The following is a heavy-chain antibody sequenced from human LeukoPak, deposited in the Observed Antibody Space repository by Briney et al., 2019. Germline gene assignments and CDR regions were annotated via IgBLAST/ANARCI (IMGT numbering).Heavy chain of an antibody. D-gene: IGHD3-10*01. CDR1: GFTFSNYW. J-gene: IGHJ4*02. CDR2: LNSDGSST. CDR3: ARDPMVRGVPPDY. V-gene: IGHV3-74*01. Sequence: GGSLRLSCAASGFTFSNYWMHWVRQAPGKGLVWVSRLNSDGSSTNYADSVKGRFTISRDNAKNTLYLQMNSLRAEDTAVYYCARDPMVRGVPPDYWGQGTLVTVSS.